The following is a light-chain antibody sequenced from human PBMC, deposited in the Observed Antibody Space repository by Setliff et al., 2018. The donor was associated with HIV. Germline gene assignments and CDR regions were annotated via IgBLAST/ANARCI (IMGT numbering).Light chain of an antibody. Sequence: QSVLTRPPSASGTPGQRVTISCSGSRSNIGDNIVNWYQQLPGTAPKLLIHSDNQRPSGVPDRFAGSRSDTSASLAISGLQSQDEADYYCATWDDSLNGVVFGGGTKVTV. J-gene: IGLJ3*02. CDR2: SDN. CDR1: RSNIGDNI. V-gene: IGLV1-44*01. CDR3: ATWDDSLNGVV.